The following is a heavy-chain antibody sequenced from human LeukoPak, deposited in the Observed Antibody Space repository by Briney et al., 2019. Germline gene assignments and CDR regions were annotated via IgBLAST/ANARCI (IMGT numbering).Heavy chain of an antibody. J-gene: IGHJ4*02. V-gene: IGHV3-23*01. CDR3: AKDADYDSMYFDY. CDR1: GFTFSSYA. Sequence: GGSLRLSCAASGFTFSSYAMSWVRQAPGKGLEWVSGISGSGGSTYYADSVKGRFTISRDNSKNTLYLQINSLRAEDTAVYYCAKDADYDSMYFDYWGQGTLVTVSS. CDR2: ISGSGGST. D-gene: IGHD3-22*01.